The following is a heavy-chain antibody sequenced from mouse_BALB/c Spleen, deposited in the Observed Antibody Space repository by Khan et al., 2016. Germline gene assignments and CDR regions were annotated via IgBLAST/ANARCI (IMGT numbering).Heavy chain of an antibody. J-gene: IGHJ2*01. Sequence: EVELVESGGGLVQPGGSLKLSCATSGFTFSDYYMYWVRQTPEKRLEWVAYISNGGGSTYYPDTVKGRFTISRDNAKNTLYLQMGRLKSEDTAMYYCASGLRRGGFDYWGQGTTLTVSS. CDR3: ASGLRRGGFDY. CDR2: ISNGGGST. D-gene: IGHD2-4*01. CDR1: GFTFSDYY. V-gene: IGHV5-12*02.